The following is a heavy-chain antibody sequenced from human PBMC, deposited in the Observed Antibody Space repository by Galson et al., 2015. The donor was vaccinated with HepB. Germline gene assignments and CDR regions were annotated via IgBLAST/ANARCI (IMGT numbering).Heavy chain of an antibody. J-gene: IGHJ4*02. V-gene: IGHV4-39*01. CDR2: VYYNGDT. CDR3: ARHESESKTYAADN. CDR1: GDSISSNNYY. D-gene: IGHD2-2*01. Sequence: ETLSLTCTVSGDSISSNNYYWGLIRQPPGKGLEWVGSVYYNGDTYYNPSLKSRVTMSVDTSTNQFSLKVNSVTAADTAVYYCARHESESKTYAADNWGQGTLVTVSS.